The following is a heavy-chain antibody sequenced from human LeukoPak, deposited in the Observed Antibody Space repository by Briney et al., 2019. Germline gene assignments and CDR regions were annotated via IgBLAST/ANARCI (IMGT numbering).Heavy chain of an antibody. V-gene: IGHV1-2*02. CDR3: ARDVGGPPDMTTYNWFDP. J-gene: IGHJ5*02. CDR2: INPNSGGT. CDR1: GYTFTGYY. D-gene: IGHD2/OR15-2a*01. Sequence: ASVKVSCKASGYTFTGYYMHWVRQAPGQGLEWMGWINPNSGGTNYAQKFQGRVTMTRDTSISTAYMELSRLRSDDTAVYYCARDVGGPPDMTTYNWFDPWGQGTLVTVSS.